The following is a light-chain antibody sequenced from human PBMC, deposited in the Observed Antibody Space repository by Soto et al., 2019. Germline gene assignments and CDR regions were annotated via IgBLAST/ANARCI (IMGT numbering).Light chain of an antibody. Sequence: EIVMTQSPATLAVSPGDTATLSCRASQSVGTYLAWYQQKPGQSPRLLMFDVSNRATGIPARFSGSGSGTDFTLTISSLQSEDFAVYYCQQYNNWPITFGQGTRREIK. V-gene: IGKV3D-15*01. CDR1: QSVGTY. CDR2: DVS. CDR3: QQYNNWPIT. J-gene: IGKJ5*01.